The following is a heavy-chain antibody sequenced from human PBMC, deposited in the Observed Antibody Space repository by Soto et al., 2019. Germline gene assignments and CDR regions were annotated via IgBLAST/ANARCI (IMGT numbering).Heavy chain of an antibody. Sequence: SETISITCPVSGGSIRSYYCSWIVQSAGKGLEWIGRVYMSGSTNYNPSLKSLVTMSIDTSNNHFSLDLKSVTAAETAVYYCARKAGAAYYFDFWGKGALVTVSS. CDR1: GGSIRSYY. D-gene: IGHD1-26*01. V-gene: IGHV4-4*07. CDR3: ARKAGAAYYFDF. J-gene: IGHJ4*02. CDR2: VYMSGST.